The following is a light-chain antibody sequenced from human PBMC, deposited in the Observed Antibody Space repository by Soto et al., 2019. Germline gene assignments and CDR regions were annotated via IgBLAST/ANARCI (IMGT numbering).Light chain of an antibody. CDR3: EQYGSSPT. Sequence: EIVLTQSPGTLSLSPGERATLSCRASQSVSSSYLAWSQQKPGQAPRLLIHGASSRATGIPDRFSGSGSGTDFSLTISRLAPEDFAVYYGEQYGSSPTFGGGTKVEIK. V-gene: IGKV3-20*01. CDR1: QSVSSSY. CDR2: GAS. J-gene: IGKJ4*01.